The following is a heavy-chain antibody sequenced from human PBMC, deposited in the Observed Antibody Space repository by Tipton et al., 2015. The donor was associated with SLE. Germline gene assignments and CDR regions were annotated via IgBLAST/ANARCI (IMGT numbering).Heavy chain of an antibody. Sequence: TLSLTCTVSGDSISNVGYYWSWIRQHPGKGLEWIGCIYYSGSTDYYDPSLESRVSISIDTSKNEFSLKLSSVTAADTAVYYCAREGDSSANFYYYGVNVWGKGTTVNVSS. D-gene: IGHD2-21*01. CDR1: GDSISNVGYY. V-gene: IGHV4-31*03. CDR3: AREGDSSANFYYYGVNV. J-gene: IGHJ6*04. CDR2: IYYSGSTD.